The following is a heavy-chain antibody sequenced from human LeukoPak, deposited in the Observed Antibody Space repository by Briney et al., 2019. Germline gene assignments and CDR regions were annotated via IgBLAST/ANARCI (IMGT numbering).Heavy chain of an antibody. CDR1: GDFINSSSYF. CDR2: ISYSGTT. D-gene: IGHD2-8*02. V-gene: IGHV4-39*02. Sequence: SETLSLTCTVSGDFINSSSYFWGWIRQSPGKGLEWIGDISYSGTTYYNPSLKSRVTISVDMSKNHFSLKLTSLTAADAAVYYCARRGVGRQTDPWGQGTLVTVSS. CDR3: ARRGVGRQTDP. J-gene: IGHJ5*02.